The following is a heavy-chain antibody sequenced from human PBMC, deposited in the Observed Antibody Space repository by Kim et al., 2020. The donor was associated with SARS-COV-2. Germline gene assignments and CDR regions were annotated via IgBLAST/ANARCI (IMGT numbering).Heavy chain of an antibody. V-gene: IGHV4-34*01. CDR2: INHSGST. CDR1: GGSFSGYY. CDR3: ARRYCSGGSCYSRVILGTMAKPQYFDY. J-gene: IGHJ4*02. D-gene: IGHD2-15*01. Sequence: SETLSLTCAVYGGSFSGYYWSWIRQPPGKGLEWIGEINHSGSTNYNPSLKSRVTISVDTSKNQFSLKLSSVTAADTAVYYCARRYCSGGSCYSRVILGTMAKPQYFDYWGQGTLVTVSS.